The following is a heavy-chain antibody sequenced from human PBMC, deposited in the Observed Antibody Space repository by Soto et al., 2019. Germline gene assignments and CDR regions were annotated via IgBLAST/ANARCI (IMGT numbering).Heavy chain of an antibody. CDR2: VSGSGGST. J-gene: IGHJ4*02. D-gene: IGHD2-21*01. CDR3: AKDPYSY. CDR1: GFTFSTHA. V-gene: IGHV3-23*01. Sequence: GGTLRLSCAASGFTFSTHAMSRVRQAPGKGLEWVSAVSGSGGSTYYADSVKGRFTISRDNSKNTLYLTMNSLRAEDPAVYYCAKDPYSYWGQGTLVTVSS.